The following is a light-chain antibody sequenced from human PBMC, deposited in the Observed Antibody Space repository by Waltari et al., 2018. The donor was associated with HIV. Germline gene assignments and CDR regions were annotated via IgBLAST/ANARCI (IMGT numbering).Light chain of an antibody. CDR3: QQTYSVSIT. CDR2: GVS. V-gene: IGKV1-39*01. J-gene: IGKJ5*01. Sequence: QLTQSPSSLSASLGDKVTITCRASQNIKTLLNWSQLRPGKAPRLLIYGVSGLPTGVPSRFTGGGSGADFTLTINNLQPEDFASYFCQQTYSVSITFGPGTRVEI. CDR1: QNIKTL.